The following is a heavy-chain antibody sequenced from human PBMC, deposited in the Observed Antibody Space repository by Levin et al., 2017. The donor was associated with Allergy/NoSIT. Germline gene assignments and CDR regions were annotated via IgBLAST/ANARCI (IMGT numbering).Heavy chain of an antibody. CDR3: ARVGNWNYYYYGMDV. J-gene: IGHJ6*02. D-gene: IGHD1-1*01. CDR2: ISSSSSYI. CDR1: GFTFSSYS. Sequence: GESLKISCAASGFTFSSYSMNWVRQAPGKGLEWVSSISSSSSYIYYADSVKGRFTISRDNAKNSLYLQMNSLRAEDTAVYYCARVGNWNYYYYGMDVWGQGTTVTVSS. V-gene: IGHV3-21*01.